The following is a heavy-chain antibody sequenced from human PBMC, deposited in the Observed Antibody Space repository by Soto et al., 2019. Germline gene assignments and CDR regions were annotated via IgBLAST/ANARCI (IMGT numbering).Heavy chain of an antibody. V-gene: IGHV3-23*01. J-gene: IGHJ4*02. D-gene: IGHD6-19*01. CDR3: AKPLPRAQWLVSVFDY. CDR1: GFTFSSYA. CDR2: ISGSGGST. Sequence: EVQLLESGGGLVQPGGSLRLSCAASGFTFSSYAMSWVRQAPGKGLEWVSAISGSGGSTYYADSVKGRFTISRDNSKNTLYLQMNSLRAEDTAVYYCAKPLPRAQWLVSVFDYWGQGTLVTVSS.